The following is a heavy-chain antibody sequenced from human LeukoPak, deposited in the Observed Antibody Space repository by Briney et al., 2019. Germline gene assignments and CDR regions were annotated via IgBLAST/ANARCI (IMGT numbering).Heavy chain of an antibody. Sequence: PGGSLRLSCAASGFTFSNYWMHWVRQAPGKGLVWVSRINSDGINTSYADSVKGRFTISRDNSKNTLYLQMNSLRAEDTAVYYCAKEGDSSSWYGTDAFDIWGQGTMVTVSS. D-gene: IGHD6-13*01. CDR2: INSDGINT. CDR1: GFTFSNYW. CDR3: AKEGDSSSWYGTDAFDI. V-gene: IGHV3-74*01. J-gene: IGHJ3*02.